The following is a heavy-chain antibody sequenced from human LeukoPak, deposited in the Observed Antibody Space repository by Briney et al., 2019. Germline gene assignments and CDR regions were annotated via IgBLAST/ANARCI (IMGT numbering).Heavy chain of an antibody. CDR2: IRFDGSNK. CDR3: TTDYYDFWSGYEDYFDY. V-gene: IGHV3-30*02. Sequence: GGSLRLSCAASGFTFSSYGMHWVRQAPGKGLEWVAFIRFDGSNKYYADSVKGRFTISRDDSKNTLYLQMDSLKTEDTAVYYCTTDYYDFWSGYEDYFDYWGQGTLVTVSS. D-gene: IGHD3-3*01. CDR1: GFTFSSYG. J-gene: IGHJ4*02.